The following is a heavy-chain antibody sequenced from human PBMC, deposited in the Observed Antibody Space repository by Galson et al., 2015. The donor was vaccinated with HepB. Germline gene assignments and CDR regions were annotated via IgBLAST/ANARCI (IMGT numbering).Heavy chain of an antibody. V-gene: IGHV3-15*01. D-gene: IGHD3-16*01. CDR1: GFTFSNAW. Sequence: SLRLSCAASGFTFSNAWMSWVRQAPGKGLEWVGRIKSKTDGGTTDYAAPVKGRFTISRDDSKNTLYLQMNSLKTEDTAVYYCTTASYYDYVRGSYGDYWGQGTLVTVSS. J-gene: IGHJ4*02. CDR3: TTASYYDYVRGSYGDY. CDR2: IKSKTDGGTT.